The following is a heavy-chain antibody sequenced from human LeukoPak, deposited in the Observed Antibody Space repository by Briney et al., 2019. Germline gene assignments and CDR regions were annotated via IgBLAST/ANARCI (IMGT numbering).Heavy chain of an antibody. CDR3: AKPSPGDILTGYYSRLFYFDY. J-gene: IGHJ4*02. CDR1: GFPLRTYA. CDR2: IRGSDDST. D-gene: IGHD3-9*01. Sequence: GGSLRLSCAASGFPLRTYAMSWVRQAPGKGLEWVSSIRGSDDSTYYADSVKGRFTISRDNSENTVFLQMNNLRADDTAVYYCAKPSPGDILTGYYSRLFYFDYWGQGTLVLVSS. V-gene: IGHV3-23*01.